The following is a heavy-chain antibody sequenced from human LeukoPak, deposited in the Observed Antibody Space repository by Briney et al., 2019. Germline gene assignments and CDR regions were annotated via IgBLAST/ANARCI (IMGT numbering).Heavy chain of an antibody. V-gene: IGHV3-23*01. CDR2: ISGSGGST. Sequence: GGSLRLSCAASGFTFSSYAMSWVRQAPGKGLEWVSAISGSGGSTYYAHSVKGRFTISRDNSKNTLYLQMNSLRAEDTAVYYCAKGVVVVAATVQGFDYWGQGTLVTVSS. CDR3: AKGVVVVAATVQGFDY. CDR1: GFTFSSYA. D-gene: IGHD2-15*01. J-gene: IGHJ4*02.